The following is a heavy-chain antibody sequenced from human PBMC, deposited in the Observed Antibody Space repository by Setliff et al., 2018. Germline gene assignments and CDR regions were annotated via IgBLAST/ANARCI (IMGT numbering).Heavy chain of an antibody. CDR1: GLSSSSNW. Sequence: GGSMTPSCAASGLSSSSNWMGWVRQAPGKGMEWVANIKPDGSEKNYVDSVKGRFTISRDNAKNSLYLQMNSLSAEDTAVYYCARALITDILTAYYSPHDAFDIWGQGTMVTVSS. D-gene: IGHD3-9*01. J-gene: IGHJ3*02. CDR3: ARALITDILTAYYSPHDAFDI. V-gene: IGHV3-7*01. CDR2: IKPDGSEK.